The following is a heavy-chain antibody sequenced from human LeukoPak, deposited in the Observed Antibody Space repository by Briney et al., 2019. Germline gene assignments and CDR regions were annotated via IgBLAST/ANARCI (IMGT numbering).Heavy chain of an antibody. J-gene: IGHJ5*01. CDR3: AKNSWSGNGGWFDS. D-gene: IGHD3-3*01. CDR1: GGSFSGYY. Sequence: SSETLSLTCAVYGGSFSGYYWSWIRQPPGKGLEWIGEINYSGTTNHSPSLKNRISISVDTSKKQFSLKLTSVTAADTALYYCAKNSWSGNGGWFDSWGQGTLVTVSS. V-gene: IGHV4-34*09. CDR2: INYSGTT.